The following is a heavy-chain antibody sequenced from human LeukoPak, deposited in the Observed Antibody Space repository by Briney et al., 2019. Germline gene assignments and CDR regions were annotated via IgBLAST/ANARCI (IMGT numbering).Heavy chain of an antibody. D-gene: IGHD4-17*01. J-gene: IGHJ6*02. CDR1: GFTFSSYA. CDR2: ISYDGSNK. Sequence: GGSLRLSCVASGFTFSSYAMHWVRQAPGKGLEWVAVISYDGSNKYYADSVKGRFTISRDNSKNTLYLQMNSLRAEDTAVYYCARGVYGDSDYYYYGMDVWGQGTTVTVSS. V-gene: IGHV3-30-3*01. CDR3: ARGVYGDSDYYYYGMDV.